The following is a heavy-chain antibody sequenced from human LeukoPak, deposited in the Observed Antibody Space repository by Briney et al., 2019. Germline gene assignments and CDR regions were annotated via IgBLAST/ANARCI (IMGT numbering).Heavy chain of an antibody. D-gene: IGHD5-12*01. J-gene: IGHJ6*03. CDR3: ARAYSGYEYYYYYMDV. V-gene: IGHV7-4-1*02. CDR2: INTNTGNP. CDR1: GYTFTNYA. Sequence: ASVKVSCKASGYTFTNYAMNWVRQAPGQGLEWMGWINTNTGNPTYAQGFTGRFVFSLDTSVSTAYLQISSLKAEDTAVYYCARAYSGYEYYYYYMDVWGKGTTVTVSS.